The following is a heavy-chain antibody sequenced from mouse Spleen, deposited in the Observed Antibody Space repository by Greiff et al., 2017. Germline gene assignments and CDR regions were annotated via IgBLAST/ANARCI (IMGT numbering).Heavy chain of an antibody. J-gene: IGHJ3*01. V-gene: IGHV5-9*04. D-gene: IGHD1-1*01. CDR1: GFTFSSYA. Sequence: EVKLVESGGGLVKLGGSLKLSCAASGFTFSSYAMSWVRQTPEKRLEWVATISSGGGNTYYPDSVKGRFTISRDNAKNTLYLQMSSLKSEDTAMYYCARGLLLSFAYWGQGTLVTVSA. CDR3: ARGLLLSFAY. CDR2: ISSGGGNT.